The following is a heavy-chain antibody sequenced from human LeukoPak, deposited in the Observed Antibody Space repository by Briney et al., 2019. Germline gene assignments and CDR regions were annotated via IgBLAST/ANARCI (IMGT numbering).Heavy chain of an antibody. Sequence: SETPSLTCTVSGGSISSGDYYWSWIRQPPGKGLEWIGYIYYSGSTYYNPSLKSRVTISVDTSKNQFSLKLSSVTAADTAVYYCARDLELSKKAFDIWGQGTMVTVSS. J-gene: IGHJ3*02. D-gene: IGHD1-26*01. CDR3: ARDLELSKKAFDI. V-gene: IGHV4-30-4*08. CDR1: GGSISSGDYY. CDR2: IYYSGST.